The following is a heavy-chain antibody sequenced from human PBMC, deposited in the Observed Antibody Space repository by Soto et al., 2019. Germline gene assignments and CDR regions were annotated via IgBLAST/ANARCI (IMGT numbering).Heavy chain of an antibody. Sequence: GGSLRLSCAASGFTFSSYGMHWVRQAPGKGLEWVAVISYDGSNKYYADSVKGRFTISRDNSKNTLYLQMNSLRAEDTAVYYCAKDILEKGGNYYYGMDVWGQGTTVTVSS. CDR2: ISYDGSNK. D-gene: IGHD1-1*01. CDR1: GFTFSSYG. J-gene: IGHJ6*02. V-gene: IGHV3-30*18. CDR3: AKDILEKGGNYYYGMDV.